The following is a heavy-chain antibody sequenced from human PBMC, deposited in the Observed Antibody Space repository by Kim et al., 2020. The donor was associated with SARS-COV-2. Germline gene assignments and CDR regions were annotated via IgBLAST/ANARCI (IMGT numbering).Heavy chain of an antibody. CDR2: IIPIFGTA. J-gene: IGHJ5*02. Sequence: SVKVSCKASGGTFSSYAISWVRQAPGQGLEWMGGIIPIFGTANYAQKFQGRVTITADESTSTAYMELSSLRSEDTAVYYCARERGESGRGYRYNWFDPWGQGTLVTVSS. V-gene: IGHV1-69*13. CDR3: ARERGESGRGYRYNWFDP. D-gene: IGHD1-26*01. CDR1: GGTFSSYA.